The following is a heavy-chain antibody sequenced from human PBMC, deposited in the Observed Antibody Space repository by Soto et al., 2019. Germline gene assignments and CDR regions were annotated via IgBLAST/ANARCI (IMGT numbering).Heavy chain of an antibody. V-gene: IGHV1-18*04. Sequence: AASVKVSCKASGYTFTSYGISWVRQAPGQGLEWMGWISAYNGNTNYAQKLQGRVTMTTDTSTSTAYMELRSLRSDDTAVYYCARASDYYDSSGYYYEPYYFDYWGQGTLVTVSS. D-gene: IGHD3-22*01. CDR2: ISAYNGNT. J-gene: IGHJ4*02. CDR3: ARASDYYDSSGYYYEPYYFDY. CDR1: GYTFTSYG.